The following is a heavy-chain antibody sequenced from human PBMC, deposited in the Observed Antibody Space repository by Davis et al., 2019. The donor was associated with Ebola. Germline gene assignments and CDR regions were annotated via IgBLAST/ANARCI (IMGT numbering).Heavy chain of an antibody. CDR2: IDPIDPQT. CDR1: GYTFSHHC. D-gene: IGHD5-18*01. Sequence: GGPLRLPCKGPGYTFSHHCISWVRQMPGNGLEWMGRIDPIDPQTKYDPSFEGHVSISVDKSITPAHLQWSSLKASDTAMYYCVRERDTRSFEWFDSWGQGTLVTVSS. J-gene: IGHJ5*01. V-gene: IGHV5-10-1*01. CDR3: VRERDTRSFEWFDS.